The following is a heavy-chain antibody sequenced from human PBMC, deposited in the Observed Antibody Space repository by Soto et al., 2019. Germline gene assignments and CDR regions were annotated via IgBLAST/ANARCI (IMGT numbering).Heavy chain of an antibody. CDR1: GFTFSSYA. CDR3: APREGLRSYYYYGMDV. D-gene: IGHD3-3*01. V-gene: IGHV3-23*01. Sequence: GGSLRLSCAASGFTFSSYAMSWVRQAPGKGLEWVSAISGSGGSTYYADSVKGRFTISRDNSKNTLYLQMNSLRAEDTAVYYCAPREGLRSYYYYGMDVWGQGTTVTVSS. CDR2: ISGSGGST. J-gene: IGHJ6*02.